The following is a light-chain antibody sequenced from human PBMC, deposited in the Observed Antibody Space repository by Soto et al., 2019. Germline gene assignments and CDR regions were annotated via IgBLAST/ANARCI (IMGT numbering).Light chain of an antibody. CDR1: HSISGT. J-gene: IGKJ1*01. Sequence: EIVITQSPATLSVSPGGRATLSCRASHSISGTLAWYQQKPGQAPRLLIYGASTRATGIPARFSGSGSGTEFTLTISSLQSEDFAVYYCQQYNNWPPWTFGQGTKVDIK. V-gene: IGKV3-15*01. CDR3: QQYNNWPPWT. CDR2: GAS.